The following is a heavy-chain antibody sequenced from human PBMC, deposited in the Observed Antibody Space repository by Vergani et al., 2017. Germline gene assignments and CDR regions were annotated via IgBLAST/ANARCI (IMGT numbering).Heavy chain of an antibody. J-gene: IGHJ3*02. Sequence: QVQLQESGPGLVKPSQTLSLTCTVSGGSISSGGYYWSWIRQHPGKGLEWIGYIYYSGSTYYNPSLKSLVTISVDTSKNQFSLKRSSVTAADTAVYYCARVTRRYDILTGYYGDAFDIWGQGTMVTVSS. D-gene: IGHD3-9*01. CDR1: GGSISSGGYY. CDR3: ARVTRRYDILTGYYGDAFDI. V-gene: IGHV4-31*01. CDR2: IYYSGST.